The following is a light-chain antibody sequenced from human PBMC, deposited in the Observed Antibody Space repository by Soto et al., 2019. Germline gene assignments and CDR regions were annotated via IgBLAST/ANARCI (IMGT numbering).Light chain of an antibody. J-gene: IGKJ4*01. CDR2: GAS. CDR3: RQHNACPLT. Sequence: EIVLTQSPATLSVSPGERATLSCMASQTVGTSLVWYQQKPGQAPSLLIYGASTRAAGIPARFSGSGSGTDFTLIISRMQSEDFAVYYCRQHNACPLTFGGGTEVEIK. CDR1: QTVGTS. V-gene: IGKV3-15*01.